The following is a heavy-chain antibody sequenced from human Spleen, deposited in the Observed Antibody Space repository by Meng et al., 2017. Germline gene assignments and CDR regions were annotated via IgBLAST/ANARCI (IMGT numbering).Heavy chain of an antibody. D-gene: IGHD1-7*01. V-gene: IGHV4-34*01. CDR3: ARGARNYARKYFQH. CDR1: GGSFRRYY. J-gene: IGHJ1*01. CDR2: INHSGST. Sequence: QVRLQEWGAGLLRPSETLSLTCTVHGGSFRRYYWNWIRKPPGKGMEWIGEINHSGSTNYNPSLKSRVTISVDTSKNQFSLKLSSVTAADTAVYYCARGARNYARKYFQHWGQGTLVTVSS.